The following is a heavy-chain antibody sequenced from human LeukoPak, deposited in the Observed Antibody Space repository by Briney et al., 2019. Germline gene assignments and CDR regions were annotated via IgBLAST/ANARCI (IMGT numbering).Heavy chain of an antibody. V-gene: IGHV1-2*02. CDR2: INPNSGGT. CDR3: ARDFTVATPSFDY. Sequence: ASVKVSCKASGYTFTGYYMHWVRQAPGQGLEWMGWINPNSGGTNYVQKFQGRVTMTRDTSISTAYMELSRLRSDDTAVYYCARDFTVATPSFDYWGQGTLVTVSS. CDR1: GYTFTGYY. D-gene: IGHD4-17*01. J-gene: IGHJ4*02.